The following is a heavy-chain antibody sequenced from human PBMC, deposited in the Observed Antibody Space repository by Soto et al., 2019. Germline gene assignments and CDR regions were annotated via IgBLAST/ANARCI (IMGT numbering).Heavy chain of an antibody. D-gene: IGHD5-18*01. CDR3: ARGAPEGYTYGYGALQF. J-gene: IGHJ3*01. CDR2: IIPLFGAG. CDR1: GGTFNTIA. Sequence: QVQLEQSGAEMKKPGSSVKVSCKISGGTFNTIALSWVRQAPGQGLEWMGGIIPLFGAGDYAEKFRDRVMITADESSSTMTMELTSLRSEDTAVYYCARGAPEGYTYGYGALQFWGQGTMVIVSS. V-gene: IGHV1-69*01.